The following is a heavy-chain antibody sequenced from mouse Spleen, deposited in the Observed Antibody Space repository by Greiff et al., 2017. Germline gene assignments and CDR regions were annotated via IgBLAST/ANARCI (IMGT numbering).Heavy chain of an antibody. CDR2: ISSGSSTI. V-gene: IGHV5-17*02. J-gene: IGHJ4*01. CDR3: ARETFYAMDY. CDR1: GFTFSSFG. Sequence: EVNVVESGGGLVQPGGSRKLSCAASGFTFSSFGMHWVRQAPEKGLEWVAYISSGSSTIYYADTVKGRFTISRDNPKNTLFLQMTSLRSEDTAMYYCARETFYAMDYWGQGTSVTVSS.